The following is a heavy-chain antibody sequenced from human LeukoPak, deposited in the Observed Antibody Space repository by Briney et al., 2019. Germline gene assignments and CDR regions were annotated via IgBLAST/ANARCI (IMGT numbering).Heavy chain of an antibody. CDR3: AKDDLEHYYDSSGYLDY. CDR1: GFIFTDYY. D-gene: IGHD3-22*01. Sequence: GGSLRLSCVASGFIFTDYYMSWVRQAPGKGLEWVANLNRDGSVKNYVDSVKGRFTISRDNSKNTLYLQMNSLRAEDTAVYYCAKDDLEHYYDSSGYLDYWGQGTLVTVSS. V-gene: IGHV3-7*03. CDR2: LNRDGSVK. J-gene: IGHJ4*02.